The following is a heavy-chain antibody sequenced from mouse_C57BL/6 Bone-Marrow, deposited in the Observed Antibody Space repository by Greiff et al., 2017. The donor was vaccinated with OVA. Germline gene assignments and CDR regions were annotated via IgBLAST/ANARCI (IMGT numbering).Heavy chain of an antibody. CDR3: ARSITTVRGYAMDY. J-gene: IGHJ4*01. CDR1: GYTFTSYW. D-gene: IGHD1-1*01. V-gene: IGHV1-55*01. CDR2: IYPGSGST. Sequence: QVQLKQPGAELVKPGASVKMSCKASGYTFTSYWITWVKQRPGQGLEWIGDIYPGSGSTNYNEKFKSKATLTVDTSSSTAYMQLSSLTSEDSAVYYCARSITTVRGYAMDYWGQGTSVTVSS.